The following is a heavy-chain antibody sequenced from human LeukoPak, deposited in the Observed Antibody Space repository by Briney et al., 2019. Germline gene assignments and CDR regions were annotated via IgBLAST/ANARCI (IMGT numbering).Heavy chain of an antibody. CDR1: GFTYDDYG. CDR3: ARWRYCSGGSCNPKTKYYFDY. D-gene: IGHD2-15*01. CDR2: LNWKGGSI. J-gene: IGHJ4*02. V-gene: IGHV3-20*04. Sequence: GGSLRLSCAASGFTYDDYGMSWVRPAPGKGLEWVAGLNWKGGSIVYADSVKGRFTISRDNAKNSLYLQMNSLTADDTALYYCARWRYCSGGSCNPKTKYYFDYWGQGTLVTVSS.